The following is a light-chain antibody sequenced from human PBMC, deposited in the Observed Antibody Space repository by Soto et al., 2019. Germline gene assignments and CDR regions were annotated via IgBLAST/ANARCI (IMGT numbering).Light chain of an antibody. J-gene: IGKJ1*01. Sequence: DIVMSKSPAPLAVSLGERATINCKSSQSLLYYSIFNNYLAWFQKKPGQPPKLLIYWASYRQSGVPARFSGSGSGTDFTLTINGLQAEDAAVYYCQESYSVSRTFGQGTKVDI. CDR3: QESYSVSRT. V-gene: IGKV4-1*01. CDR2: WAS. CDR1: QSLLYYSIFNNY.